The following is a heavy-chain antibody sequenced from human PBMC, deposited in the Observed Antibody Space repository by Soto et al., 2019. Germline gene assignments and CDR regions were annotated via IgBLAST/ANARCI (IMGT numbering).Heavy chain of an antibody. V-gene: IGHV3-21*01. CDR3: GGLGIAVAGTYGLDV. Sequence: PGGSLRLSCAASGFIFSSYSMNWVRQAPGKGLEWVPSISSGSSYIYYADSVKGRFTISRDNAKNSLYLQMNSLRAEDTAAYYCGGLGIAVAGTYGLDVWGQGTTVTVSS. CDR1: GFIFSSYS. CDR2: ISSGSSYI. J-gene: IGHJ6*02. D-gene: IGHD6-19*01.